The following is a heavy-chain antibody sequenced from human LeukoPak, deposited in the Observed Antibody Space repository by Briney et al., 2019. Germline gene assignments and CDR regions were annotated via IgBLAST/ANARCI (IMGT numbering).Heavy chain of an antibody. CDR3: ARAPHGITMVRGVIDY. J-gene: IGHJ4*02. D-gene: IGHD3-10*01. CDR2: ISAYNGNT. V-gene: IGHV1-18*01. CDR1: GYTFTSYG. Sequence: ASVKVSCKASGYTFTSYGISWVRQAPGQGLEWMGWISAYNGNTNYAQKLQGRVTMTTDTSTSTAYMELRSLRSDDTAVYYCARAPHGITMVRGVIDYWGQGTLVTVSS.